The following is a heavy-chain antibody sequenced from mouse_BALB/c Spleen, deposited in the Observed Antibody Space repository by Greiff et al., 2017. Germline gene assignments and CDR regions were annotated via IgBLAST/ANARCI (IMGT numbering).Heavy chain of an antibody. D-gene: IGHD1-1*02. CDR2: IYPGSGST. V-gene: IGHV1S22*01. CDR3: TRYYRGGFDY. J-gene: IGHJ2*01. CDR1: GYTFTSYW. Sequence: LQQPGSELVRPGASVKLSCKASGYTFTSYWMHWVKQRPGQGLEWIGNIYPGSGSTNYDEKFKSKATLTVDTSSSTAYMQLSSLTSEDSAVYYCTRYYRGGFDYWGQGTTLTVSS.